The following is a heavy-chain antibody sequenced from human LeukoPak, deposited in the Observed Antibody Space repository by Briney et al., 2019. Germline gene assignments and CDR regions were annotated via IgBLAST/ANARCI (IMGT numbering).Heavy chain of an antibody. Sequence: QPGGSLRLSCAASGFIVNYNYMSWVRQPPGKGLEWVSVVYSGGSAYYADSVKGRFTISRDNSKNMVYLQMNSLRVEDTAVYYCARVKVGTTYWFDPWGQGTLVIVSS. D-gene: IGHD1-26*01. CDR3: ARVKVGTTYWFDP. V-gene: IGHV3-66*01. J-gene: IGHJ5*02. CDR2: VYSGGSA. CDR1: GFIVNYNY.